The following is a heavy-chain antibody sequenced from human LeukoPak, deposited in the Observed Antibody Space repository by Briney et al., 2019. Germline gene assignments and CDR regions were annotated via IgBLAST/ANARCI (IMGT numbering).Heavy chain of an antibody. V-gene: IGHV3-30*18. CDR2: ILYDGSNK. J-gene: IGHJ3*02. Sequence: RLSCAASGFTFSYYGMHWVRQAPGKGLEWVAIILYDGSNKYYADSVKGRFTISRDNSKNTLFLQMNSLRGEDTAVYYCAKNTTTVTGHAFDIWGQGTMVTVSS. CDR3: AKNTTTVTGHAFDI. CDR1: GFTFSYYG. D-gene: IGHD4-17*01.